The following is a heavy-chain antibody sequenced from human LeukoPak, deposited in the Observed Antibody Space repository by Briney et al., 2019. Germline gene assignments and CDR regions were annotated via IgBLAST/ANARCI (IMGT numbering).Heavy chain of an antibody. V-gene: IGHV3-11*04. CDR2: ISSSGSTI. J-gene: IGHJ3*02. Sequence: GGSLRLSCAASGFTFSDYYMSWIRQAPGKGLEWVSYISSSGSTIYYADSVKGRFTISRDNAKNSLYLQMNSLRAEDTAVYYCATTTSMIVVAMAADAFDIWGQGTMVTVSS. CDR3: ATTTSMIVVAMAADAFDI. D-gene: IGHD3-22*01. CDR1: GFTFSDYY.